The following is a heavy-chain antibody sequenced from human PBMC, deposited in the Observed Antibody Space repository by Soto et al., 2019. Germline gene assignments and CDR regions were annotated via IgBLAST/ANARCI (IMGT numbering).Heavy chain of an antibody. Sequence: QVQLVESGGCVVQPGGSLRLSCAASGFTFRNHAMHWVRQAPGKGLECLAVIAHDGSNAFYRDSVKGRVTVSRDKSKNTLYLYMNRLRSEDTGVYYCARGDREDILVVVGARPGEYGTDIWGQGTTVIVSS. D-gene: IGHD2-15*01. CDR2: IAHDGSNA. V-gene: IGHV3-30-3*01. CDR1: GFTFRNHA. J-gene: IGHJ6*02. CDR3: ARGDREDILVVVGARPGEYGTDI.